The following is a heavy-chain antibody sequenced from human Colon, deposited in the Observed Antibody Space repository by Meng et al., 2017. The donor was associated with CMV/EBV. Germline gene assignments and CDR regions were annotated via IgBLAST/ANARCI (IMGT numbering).Heavy chain of an antibody. V-gene: IGHV3-53*01. CDR3: AGESGVPNGMDV. CDR2: IYGGGPT. D-gene: IGHD2-2*01. CDR1: GFSVSENY. Sequence: GGSLRLSCGAASGFSVSENYMNWVRQAPGKGLEWVSVIYGGGPTHYADSVKGRFTISRDNSKNTLFLQMDSLRAEDTAVYYCAGESGVPNGMDVWGQGTTVTVSS. J-gene: IGHJ6*02.